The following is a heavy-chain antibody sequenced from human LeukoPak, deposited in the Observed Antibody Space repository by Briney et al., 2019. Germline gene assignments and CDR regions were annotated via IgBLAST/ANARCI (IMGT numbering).Heavy chain of an antibody. CDR2: IYTDGST. D-gene: IGHD4-23*01. CDR1: GFSVGNNY. V-gene: IGHV3-53*01. Sequence: GGSLRLSCAASGFSVGNNYVTWVRQPPGKGLEWVSVIYTDGSTYYADTVKGRFIISRDSSKNTLYLQMNSLRAEDTAVYYCTDAVAGWGQGTLVTVSS. J-gene: IGHJ4*02. CDR3: TDAVAG.